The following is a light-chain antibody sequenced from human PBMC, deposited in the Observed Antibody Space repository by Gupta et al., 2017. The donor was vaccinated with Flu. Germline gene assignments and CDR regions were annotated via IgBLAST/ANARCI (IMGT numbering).Light chain of an antibody. V-gene: IGLV3-21*02. CDR2: DDG. CDR1: NVGDKT. J-gene: IGLJ2*01. Sequence: GNNVGDKTVHWWQQQHGEAPGLVVYDDGGRPSWSPERFSGSNSGSTAALRISSVEFGDEADYYCQVWDSSSSHMVFGGGTKLTVL. CDR3: QVWDSSSSHMV.